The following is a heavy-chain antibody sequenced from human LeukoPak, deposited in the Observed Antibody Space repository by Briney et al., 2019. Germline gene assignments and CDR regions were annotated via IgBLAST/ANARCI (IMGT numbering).Heavy chain of an antibody. Sequence: GGSLRLSCAASGFTFSRYSMSWVRQAPGKGMEWVSSISSSSSYIYYAVSVKGRFTISRDNAKNSLYLQMNSLRAEDTAVYYCARDGTTVTFFDYWGQGTLVTVSS. D-gene: IGHD4-17*01. V-gene: IGHV3-21*01. CDR2: ISSSSSYI. CDR1: GFTFSRYS. CDR3: ARDGTTVTFFDY. J-gene: IGHJ4*02.